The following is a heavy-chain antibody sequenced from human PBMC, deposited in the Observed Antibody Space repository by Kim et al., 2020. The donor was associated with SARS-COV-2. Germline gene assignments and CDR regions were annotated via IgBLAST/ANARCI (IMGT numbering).Heavy chain of an antibody. J-gene: IGHJ4*02. CDR3: ANWGATAPAL. CDR2: VNTNTRNP. V-gene: IGHV7-4-1*02. CDR1: EFTFPAYA. D-gene: IGHD1-26*01. Sequence: ASVKVSCKASEFTFPAYALNWLRQAPGQGLEWLGWVNTNTRNPTYAQGFTGRFVFSLDTSVDTAYLHITSLKTDDTAMYFYANWGATAPALWGQGTQVTVST.